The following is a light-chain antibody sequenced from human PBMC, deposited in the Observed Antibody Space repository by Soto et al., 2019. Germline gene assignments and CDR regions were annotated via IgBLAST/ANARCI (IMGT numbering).Light chain of an antibody. Sequence: QSVLTQPPSVSGAPGQRVTISCTGSSSNLGANSDVHWYQQLAGAAPKLLIYGTSNRPSGVSDRFSGSKSATAASLAITGLQAEDEADYYCQAYDNSMSGFYVFGTGTKLTVL. CDR2: GTS. CDR3: QAYDNSMSGFYV. V-gene: IGLV1-40*01. CDR1: SSNLGANSD. J-gene: IGLJ1*01.